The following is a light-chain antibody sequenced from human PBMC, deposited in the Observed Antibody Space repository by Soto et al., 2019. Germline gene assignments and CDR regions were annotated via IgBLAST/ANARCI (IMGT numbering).Light chain of an antibody. J-gene: IGLJ1*01. CDR3: SSYTSSNTLEV. V-gene: IGLV2-14*01. CDR1: SSDVGGSNY. Sequence: QSVLIQPASVSGSPGQSITISCTGTSSDVGGSNYISWYQHHPHRAPKLLIYEVSYRPSGVSNRFSGSKSDNTASLTISGLQAEDEADYYCSSYTSSNTLEVFGIGTKATVL. CDR2: EVS.